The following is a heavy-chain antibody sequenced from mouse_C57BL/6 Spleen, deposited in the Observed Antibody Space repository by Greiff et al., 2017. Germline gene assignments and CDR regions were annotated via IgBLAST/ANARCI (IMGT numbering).Heavy chain of an antibody. Sequence: VQLKESGAELVKPGASVKISCKASGYAFSSYWMNWVKQRPGKGLEWIGQIYPGDGDTNYNGKFKGKATLTADKSSSTAYMQLSSLTSEDSAVYFCASRGGYDVFDYWGQGTTLTVSS. CDR3: ASRGGYDVFDY. J-gene: IGHJ2*01. V-gene: IGHV1-80*01. CDR1: GYAFSSYW. CDR2: IYPGDGDT. D-gene: IGHD2-2*01.